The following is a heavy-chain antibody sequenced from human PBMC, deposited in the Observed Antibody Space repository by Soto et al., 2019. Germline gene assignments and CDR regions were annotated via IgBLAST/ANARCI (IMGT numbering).Heavy chain of an antibody. J-gene: IGHJ5*02. V-gene: IGHV4-30-2*01. CDR1: GGSISSGGYS. Sequence: SETLSLTCAVSGGSISSGGYSWSWIRQPPGKGLEWIGYIYHSGSTYYNPSLKSRVTISVDRSKNQFSLQLSSVTAADTAVYYCARYDSSGYYPTNWFDPWGQGTLVTVSS. CDR2: IYHSGST. D-gene: IGHD3-22*01. CDR3: ARYDSSGYYPTNWFDP.